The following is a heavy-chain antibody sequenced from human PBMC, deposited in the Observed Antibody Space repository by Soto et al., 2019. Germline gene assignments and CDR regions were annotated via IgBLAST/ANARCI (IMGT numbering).Heavy chain of an antibody. J-gene: IGHJ4*02. D-gene: IGHD2-15*01. Sequence: QAQLQESGPGLVKPSETLSLTCTVSSAPITKYYWGWVRQAPGRGLEWIGFTHHSGYISYSPSLKRRVTMSVDPSKNQVSLKLTSVTAADTAVYYCGRRQNFINWCFDSWGQGALVTVSS. CDR1: SAPITKYY. CDR3: GRRQNFINWCFDS. CDR2: THHSGYI. V-gene: IGHV4-4*09.